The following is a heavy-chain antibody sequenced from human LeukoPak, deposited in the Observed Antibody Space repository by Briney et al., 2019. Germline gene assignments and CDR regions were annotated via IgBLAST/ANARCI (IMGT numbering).Heavy chain of an antibody. V-gene: IGHV3-30*18. CDR2: ISYDGSNK. Sequence: GGSLRLSCAASGFTFSSYGMHWVRQAPGKGLEWVAVISYDGSNKYYADSVKGRFTISRDNSKNTLYLQMNSLRAEDTAVYYCAKGSLWSVADAMVRGVLFYYYYYGMDVWGQGTTVTVSS. CDR1: GFTFSSYG. CDR3: AKGSLWSVADAMVRGVLFYYYYYGMDV. J-gene: IGHJ6*02. D-gene: IGHD3-10*01.